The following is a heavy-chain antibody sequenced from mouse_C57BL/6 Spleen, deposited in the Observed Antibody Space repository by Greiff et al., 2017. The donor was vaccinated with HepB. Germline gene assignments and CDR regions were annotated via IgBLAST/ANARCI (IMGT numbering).Heavy chain of an antibody. CDR2: IYPGDGDT. D-gene: IGHD4-1*02. V-gene: IGHV1-82*01. Sequence: VKLQESGPELVKPGASVKISCKASGYAFSSSWMNWVKQRPGKGLEWIGRIYPGDGDTNYNGKFKGKATLTADKSSSTAYMQLSSLTSEDSAVYFCAQLGTFAYWGQGTLVTVSA. J-gene: IGHJ3*01. CDR1: GYAFSSSW. CDR3: AQLGTFAY.